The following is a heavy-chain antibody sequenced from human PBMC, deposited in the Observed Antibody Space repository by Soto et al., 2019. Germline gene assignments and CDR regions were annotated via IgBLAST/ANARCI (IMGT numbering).Heavy chain of an antibody. D-gene: IGHD2-2*01. J-gene: IGHJ5*02. Sequence: SVKVSCKTSGGTFSRYTVSWVRQAPGQGLEWMGRIIPILGIANYAQKFQGRVTITADKSTSTAYMELSSLRSEDTAVYYCARDGWDIVVVPAANYNWFDPWGQGTLVTVSS. CDR1: GGTFSRYT. V-gene: IGHV1-69*04. CDR3: ARDGWDIVVVPAANYNWFDP. CDR2: IIPILGIA.